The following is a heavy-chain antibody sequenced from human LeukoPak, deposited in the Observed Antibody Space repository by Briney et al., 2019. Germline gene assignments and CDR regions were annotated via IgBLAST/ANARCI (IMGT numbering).Heavy chain of an antibody. D-gene: IGHD4-17*01. J-gene: IGHJ2*01. CDR3: ARGGYGFNYWYFDL. V-gene: IGHV4-59*01. CDR2: IYYSGST. Sequence: SETLSLTCTVSGGSISSYYWSWIRQPPGKGLEWIGYIYYSGSTNYNPSLKSRVTISVDTSKNQFSLKLSSVTAADTAVYYCARGGYGFNYWYFDLWGRGTLVTVSS. CDR1: GGSISSYY.